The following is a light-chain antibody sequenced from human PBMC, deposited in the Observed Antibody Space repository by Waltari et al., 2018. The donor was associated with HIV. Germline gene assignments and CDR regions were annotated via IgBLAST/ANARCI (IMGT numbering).Light chain of an antibody. CDR1: ENIGNW. CDR3: QKYNVYPWT. Sequence: DIEMTQSPSTLSASVGDTVTITCRTSENIGNWLAWYQMKPGNAPDLLIYRASTLKSGVPSRFSGRGSGTEFALTVRGLQPDDFGTFFCQKYNVYPWTFGQGTRVDLK. V-gene: IGKV1-5*03. J-gene: IGKJ1*01. CDR2: RAS.